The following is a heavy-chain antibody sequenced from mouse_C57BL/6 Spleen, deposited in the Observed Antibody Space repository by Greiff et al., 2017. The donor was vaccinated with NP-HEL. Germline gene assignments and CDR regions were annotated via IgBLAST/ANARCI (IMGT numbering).Heavy chain of an antibody. CDR3: ARIKKIVATYFDY. Sequence: QVQLQQPGAELVKAGASVKMSCKASGYTFTSYWMHWVKQRLGQGLEWFAETNPTNGRTYYNEQFKSKATLTVDQSSSTAYMLLSGPTFEDSAVYYCARIKKIVATYFDYWRQGTTLTVSS. CDR1: GYTFTSYW. CDR2: TNPTNGRT. J-gene: IGHJ2*01. D-gene: IGHD1-1*01. V-gene: IGHV1S81*02.